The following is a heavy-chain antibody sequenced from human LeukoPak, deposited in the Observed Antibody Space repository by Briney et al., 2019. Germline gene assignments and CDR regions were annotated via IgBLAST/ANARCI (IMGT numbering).Heavy chain of an antibody. D-gene: IGHD3-22*01. V-gene: IGHV3-23*01. J-gene: IGHJ4*02. Sequence: GGSLRLSCAASGFTFSSHAMSWVRQTPGKGLEWVSSISAGGDNTHYADSVKGRFTISRDNSKSTLYLRMNSLRAEDTAVYFCAYFDSSGYYYGRLRYWGQGTPVTVSS. CDR2: ISAGGDNT. CDR3: AYFDSSGYYYGRLRY. CDR1: GFTFSSHA.